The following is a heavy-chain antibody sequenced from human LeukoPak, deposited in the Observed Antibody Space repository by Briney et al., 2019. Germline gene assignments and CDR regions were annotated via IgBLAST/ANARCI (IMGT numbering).Heavy chain of an antibody. D-gene: IGHD2-2*01. Sequence: GFLRLSCAASGFTVSSNYMSWVRQAPGKGLEGVSVIYSGGSTYYADSVKGRFTISRDNSKNTLYLQMNSLRAEDTAVYYCARVYPLRVPAAMDCWGQGTLVTVSS. CDR3: ARVYPLRVPAAMDC. CDR2: IYSGGST. CDR1: GFTVSSNY. J-gene: IGHJ4*02. V-gene: IGHV3-53*01.